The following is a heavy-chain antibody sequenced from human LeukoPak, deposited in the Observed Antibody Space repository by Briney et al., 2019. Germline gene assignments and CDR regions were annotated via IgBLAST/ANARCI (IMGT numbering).Heavy chain of an antibody. CDR2: IYSSGYT. J-gene: IGHJ6*03. CDR1: GGSISSVD. D-gene: IGHD6-19*01. Sequence: SGTLFLTCTVSGGSISSVDWTWIRQPPGKGLEWIGNIYSSGYTNYNPSLRSRVTMSVDTSKNLFSLKLNSVTAADTAVYYCARVSVDFFYYMDVWGKGTTVTVS. CDR3: ARVSVDFFYYMDV. V-gene: IGHV4-59*12.